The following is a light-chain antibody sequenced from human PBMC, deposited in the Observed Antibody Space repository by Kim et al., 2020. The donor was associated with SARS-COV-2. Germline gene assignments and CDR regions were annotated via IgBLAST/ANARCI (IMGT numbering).Light chain of an antibody. V-gene: IGLV4-69*01. CDR2: LNSDGSH. Sequence: QLVLTQSPSAPASLGASVKLTCTQSSGHSSYAIAWHQQQPEKGPRYLMKLNSDGSHSKGDGIPDRFSGSSSGAERYLTISSLQSEDEADYYCQTWGTGIVLFGGGTQLTVL. J-gene: IGLJ2*01. CDR3: QTWGTGIVL. CDR1: SGHSSYA.